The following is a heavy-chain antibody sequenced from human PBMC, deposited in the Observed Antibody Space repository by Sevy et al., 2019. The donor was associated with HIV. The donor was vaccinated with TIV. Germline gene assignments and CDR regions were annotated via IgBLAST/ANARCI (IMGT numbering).Heavy chain of an antibody. CDR1: DFTFNNYN. Sequence: GGSLRLSCAASDFTFNNYNINWVRQAPGKGLEWVSFISSSSGFIYYADSVKGRITISRDNAKNSLFLQMNSLRAEDTAVYYWARDKTILEGRYGMDVWGQGTMVTVSS. D-gene: IGHD3-3*01. V-gene: IGHV3-21*01. CDR2: ISSSSGFI. J-gene: IGHJ6*02. CDR3: ARDKTILEGRYGMDV.